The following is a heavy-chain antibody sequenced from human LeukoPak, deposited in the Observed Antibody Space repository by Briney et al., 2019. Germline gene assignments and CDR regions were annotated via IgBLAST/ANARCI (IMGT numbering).Heavy chain of an antibody. Sequence: PSETLSLTCTVSGGSISSYYWSWIRQPPGKGLEWIGYIYYSGSTNYNPSLKSRVTISVDTSKNQFSLKLSSVTAADTAVYYCARRITMVRGVIWDYWGQGTLVTVS. D-gene: IGHD3-10*01. CDR1: GGSISSYY. CDR3: ARRITMVRGVIWDY. J-gene: IGHJ4*02. CDR2: IYYSGST. V-gene: IGHV4-59*01.